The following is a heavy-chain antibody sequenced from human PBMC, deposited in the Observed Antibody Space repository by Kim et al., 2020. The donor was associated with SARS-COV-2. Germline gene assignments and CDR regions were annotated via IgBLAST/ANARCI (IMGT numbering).Heavy chain of an antibody. CDR2: ISYNGGLQ. J-gene: IGHJ4*02. CDR3: ARDMFQGVPDYFDY. D-gene: IGHD3-10*01. CDR1: GFIFTNYA. Sequence: GGSLRLSCAASGFIFTNYAFHWVRQTPGKGLEWLAVISYNGGLQYYAPSVQGRFSISRDDSKSTLYLEMKSLRPDDTAVYYCARDMFQGVPDYFDYWGQGTLVSVSS. V-gene: IGHV3-30*04.